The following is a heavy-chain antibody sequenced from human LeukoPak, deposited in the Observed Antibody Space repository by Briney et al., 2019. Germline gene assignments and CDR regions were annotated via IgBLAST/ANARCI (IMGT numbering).Heavy chain of an antibody. CDR3: ARGKRTEYSSPLGYMDV. CDR1: GGSISSSSYY. CDR2: IYYSGST. D-gene: IGHD6-6*01. J-gene: IGHJ6*03. V-gene: IGHV4-39*07. Sequence: PSETLSLTCTVSGGSISSSSYYWGWIRQPPGKGLEWIGSIYYSGSTYYNPSLKSRVTISVDTSKNQFSLKLSSVTAADTAVYYCARGKRTEYSSPLGYMDVWGKGTTVTVSS.